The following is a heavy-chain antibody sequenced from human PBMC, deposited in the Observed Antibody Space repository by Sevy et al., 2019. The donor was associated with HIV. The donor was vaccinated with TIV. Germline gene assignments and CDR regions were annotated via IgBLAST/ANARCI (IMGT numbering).Heavy chain of an antibody. CDR3: ARDTKGRRQLEYYFDY. Sequence: GGSLRLSCAASGFTFSSYAMHWVRQAPGKGLEWVAVISYDGSNKYYADSVKGRFTISRDNSKNTLYLQMNSLRAEDTAVYYCARDTKGRRQLEYYFDYWGQGTLVTVSS. V-gene: IGHV3-30-3*01. D-gene: IGHD6-13*01. CDR1: GFTFSSYA. J-gene: IGHJ4*02. CDR2: ISYDGSNK.